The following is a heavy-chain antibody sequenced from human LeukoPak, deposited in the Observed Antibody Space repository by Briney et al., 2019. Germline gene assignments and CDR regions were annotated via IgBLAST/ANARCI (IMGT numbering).Heavy chain of an antibody. CDR1: GFTFSSYW. D-gene: IGHD3-9*01. CDR3: ARLDILTGNYYYFEY. V-gene: IGHV3-74*01. CDR2: IKCDGSVT. Sequence: GGSLRLSCAASGFTFSSYWMHWVRQAPGKGLVWVSRIKCDGSVTTYADSVKGRFTISRDNAKNTLYLQMNSLRAEDTAVYFCARLDILTGNYYYFEYWGQGSLVTVSS. J-gene: IGHJ4*02.